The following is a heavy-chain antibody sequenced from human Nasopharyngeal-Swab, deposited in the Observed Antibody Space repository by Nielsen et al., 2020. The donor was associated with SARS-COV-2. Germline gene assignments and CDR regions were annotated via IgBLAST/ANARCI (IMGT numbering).Heavy chain of an antibody. CDR2: INHSGST. V-gene: IGHV4-34*01. Sequence: WIRQPPGKGLEWIGEINHSGSTNYDPSLKSRVTISVDTSKNQFSLKLSSVTAEDTAVYYCARAATQWLGCLRYLDYWGQGTLVTVSS. D-gene: IGHD6-19*01. CDR3: ARAATQWLGCLRYLDY. J-gene: IGHJ4*02.